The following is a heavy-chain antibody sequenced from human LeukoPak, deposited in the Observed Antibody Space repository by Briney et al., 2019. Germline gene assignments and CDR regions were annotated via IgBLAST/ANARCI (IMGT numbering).Heavy chain of an antibody. CDR2: ISSSSYI. CDR1: GFTFSSYS. Sequence: GGSLRLSCAASGFTFSSYSMNWVRQAPGKGLEWVSSISSSSYIYYADSVKGRFTISRDNAKNSLYLQMNSLRAEDTAVYYCAKDSTPLITIFGVVIDYFDCWGQGTLVTVSS. J-gene: IGHJ4*02. D-gene: IGHD3-3*01. V-gene: IGHV3-21*04. CDR3: AKDSTPLITIFGVVIDYFDC.